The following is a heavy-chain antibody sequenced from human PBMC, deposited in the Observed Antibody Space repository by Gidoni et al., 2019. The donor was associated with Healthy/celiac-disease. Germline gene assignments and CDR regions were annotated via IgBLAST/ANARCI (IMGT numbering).Heavy chain of an antibody. J-gene: IGHJ4*02. V-gene: IGHV4-39*01. CDR1: GGSISSSSYY. CDR3: ARHYTIFGVVIDY. CDR2: IYYRGST. D-gene: IGHD3-3*01. Sequence: QLQLQESGPGLGKPSETLCLTCTVSGGSISSSSYYWGWIRQPPGKGLEWIGSIYYRGSTYYNPSLKSRVTISVDTSKNQFSLKLSSVTAADTAVYYCARHYTIFGVVIDYWGQGTLVTVSS.